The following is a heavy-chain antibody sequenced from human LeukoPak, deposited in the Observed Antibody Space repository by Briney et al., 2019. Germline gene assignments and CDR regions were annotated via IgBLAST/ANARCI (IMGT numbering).Heavy chain of an antibody. Sequence: GGSLRPSCAASEVTFSSYAMSWVRQAPGKGLGWVSAISGSGDSTYYADSVEGRFTISRDNSKNTVYLQMNSLRADDTAVYYCAKVATWTYFDYWGQGTLVTVSS. CDR2: ISGSGDST. J-gene: IGHJ4*02. V-gene: IGHV3-23*01. D-gene: IGHD3/OR15-3a*01. CDR3: AKVATWTYFDY. CDR1: EVTFSSYA.